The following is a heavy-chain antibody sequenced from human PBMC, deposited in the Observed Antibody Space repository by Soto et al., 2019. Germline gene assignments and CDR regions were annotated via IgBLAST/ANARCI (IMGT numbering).Heavy chain of an antibody. D-gene: IGHD3-3*02. CDR1: GDSIISSDFY. V-gene: IGHV4-39*01. CDR3: ARHSLALRKNNWFDP. J-gene: IGHJ5*02. Sequence: ETLSLTCTVSGDSIISSDFYWGWVRQPPGKGLEWIGSISYLGSSYYNPSLKSRVTMSVDTSKNQFSLRLRSVTAADTALYFCARHSLALRKNNWFDPWGQGIMVTVSS. CDR2: ISYLGSS.